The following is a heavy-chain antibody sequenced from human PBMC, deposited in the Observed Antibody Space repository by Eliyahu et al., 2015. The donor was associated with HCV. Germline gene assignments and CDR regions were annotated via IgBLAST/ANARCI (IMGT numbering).Heavy chain of an antibody. V-gene: IGHV1-18*01. Sequence: QVQLVQSGAEVKKPGASVKVSCKASDYTFSNXGISXVRQAPGQGLVWMGWISPYKGNTNYAQKFQGRVTMTADTSANTAYMELRSLRSDDTAVYFCARGGYQLFNYWGQGTLVTVSS. J-gene: IGHJ4*02. D-gene: IGHD5-18*01. CDR2: ISPYKGNT. CDR3: ARGGYQLFNY. CDR1: DYTFSNXG.